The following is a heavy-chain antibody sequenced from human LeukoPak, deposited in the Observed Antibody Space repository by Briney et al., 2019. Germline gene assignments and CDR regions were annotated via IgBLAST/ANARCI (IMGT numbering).Heavy chain of an antibody. Sequence: ASVTVSCKASGYTFSSHDINWVRQVPGQGLEWMGWMNPNSGNTGYAQKFQGRVTMTKSTSITTAYMELSSLRSEDTAVYYCARGQKSSGYWFDPWGQGTLVTVSS. D-gene: IGHD3-22*01. CDR2: MNPNSGNT. CDR1: GYTFSSHD. J-gene: IGHJ5*02. V-gene: IGHV1-8*02. CDR3: ARGQKSSGYWFDP.